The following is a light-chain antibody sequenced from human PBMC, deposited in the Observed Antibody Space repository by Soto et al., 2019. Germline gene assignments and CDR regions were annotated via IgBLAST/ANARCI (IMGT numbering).Light chain of an antibody. CDR3: QHYNSYSEA. CDR2: AAS. V-gene: IGKV1-17*01. Sequence: IQITQSPSSLSASVVDRFTITCRASQDIRHDLGWYQQRPGNAPKLLIYAASSSQSGVPSRFSGSGSGTEFTLTISSLQPDDFATYYCQHYNSYSEAFGQGTKVDIK. J-gene: IGKJ1*01. CDR1: QDIRHD.